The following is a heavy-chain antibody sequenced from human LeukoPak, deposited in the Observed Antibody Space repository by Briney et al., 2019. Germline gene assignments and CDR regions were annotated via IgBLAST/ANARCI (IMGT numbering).Heavy chain of an antibody. J-gene: IGHJ4*02. V-gene: IGHV3-48*01. D-gene: IGHD2-2*01. CDR1: GLTFSSYS. Sequence: GGSLRLSCEASGLTFSSYSMNWVRQAPGEGLDWISYISSLSGTINYADSVKGRFTISRDNSKNTLYLQINSLRAEDMALYYCAKSSDGSTSFDQWGQGTLVTVSS. CDR2: ISSLSGTI. CDR3: AKSSDGSTSFDQ.